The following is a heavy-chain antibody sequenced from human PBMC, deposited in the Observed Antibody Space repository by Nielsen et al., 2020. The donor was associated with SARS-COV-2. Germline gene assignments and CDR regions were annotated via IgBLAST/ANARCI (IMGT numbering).Heavy chain of an antibody. D-gene: IGHD5-18*01. CDR2: IRQDGSEN. Sequence: GGSLRLSCAASGFNFSGCWMSWVRQAPGKGLEWVANIRQDGSENYYVDSLKGRISISRDNAKNSLYLQMNSLRAEDTAVYYCARGVGGYSAPMGYWGQGTLVTVSS. CDR1: GFNFSGCW. J-gene: IGHJ4*02. V-gene: IGHV3-7*02. CDR3: ARGVGGYSAPMGY.